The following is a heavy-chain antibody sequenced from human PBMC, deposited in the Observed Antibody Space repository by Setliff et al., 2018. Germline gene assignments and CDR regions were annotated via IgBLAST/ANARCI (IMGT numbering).Heavy chain of an antibody. J-gene: IGHJ3*02. CDR3: ARDRRIVGARHAFDI. V-gene: IGHV4-59*11. Sequence: SETLSLTCTVSGDSISPHYWSWIRQPPGKGLEWIGYIYYSGDTTYNPSLKSRVTISVDTSKNQFSLKLSSVTAADTAVYYCARDRRIVGARHAFDIWGQGTMVTVSS. CDR2: IYYSGDT. D-gene: IGHD1-26*01. CDR1: GDSISPHY.